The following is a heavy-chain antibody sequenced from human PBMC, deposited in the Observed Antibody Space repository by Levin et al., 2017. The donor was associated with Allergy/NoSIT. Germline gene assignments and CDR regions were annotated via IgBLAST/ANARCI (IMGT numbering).Heavy chain of an antibody. CDR3: ARDLGY. CDR2: IYSGGST. Sequence: GESLKISCAASGFTVSSNYMSWVRQAPGKGLEWVSVIYSGGSTYYADSVKGRFTISRDNSKNTLYLQMNSLRAEDTAVYYCARDLGYWGQGTLVTVSS. V-gene: IGHV3-53*01. J-gene: IGHJ4*02. CDR1: GFTVSSNY.